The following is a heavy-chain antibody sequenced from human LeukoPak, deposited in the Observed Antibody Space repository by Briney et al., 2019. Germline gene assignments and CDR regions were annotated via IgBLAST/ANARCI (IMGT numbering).Heavy chain of an antibody. Sequence: SETLSLTCTVSGDSISSYYWSWIRQPPGKGLEWIAYIYYTGSTNYNPSLKSRVTISVDTSKNQFSLKLSSVTAADTAIYYCAKLTGTYFDYWGQGTLVTVSS. CDR3: AKLTGTYFDY. J-gene: IGHJ4*02. V-gene: IGHV4-59*01. CDR1: GDSISSYY. D-gene: IGHD7-27*01. CDR2: IYYTGST.